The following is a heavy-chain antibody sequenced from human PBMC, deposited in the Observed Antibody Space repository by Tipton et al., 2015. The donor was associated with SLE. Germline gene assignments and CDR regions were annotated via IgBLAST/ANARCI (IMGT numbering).Heavy chain of an antibody. CDR2: INHSGNT. J-gene: IGHJ4*02. CDR3: ARSFPLNDN. Sequence: TLSLTCAVYGGSFSGFYWSWIRQPPGKGLEWIGEINHSGNTNYNSSLKSRATMSVDTSKHRFSLKLSSVTAVDTAVYYCARSFPLNDNWGQGTLVTVSS. V-gene: IGHV4-34*01. CDR1: GGSFSGFY.